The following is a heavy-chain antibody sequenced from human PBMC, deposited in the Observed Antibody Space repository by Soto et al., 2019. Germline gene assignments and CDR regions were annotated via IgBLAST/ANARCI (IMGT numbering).Heavy chain of an antibody. J-gene: IGHJ4*02. CDR1: GFTSSSYG. Sequence: QTGGSLRLSCAASGFTSSSYGMHWVRQAPGKGLEWVAVIWYDGSNKYYADSVKGRFTISRDNSKSTLYLQMNSLRAEDTAVYYCARDGAPYYYDSSGYDFFDYWGQGTLVTVS. CDR2: IWYDGSNK. CDR3: ARDGAPYYYDSSGYDFFDY. V-gene: IGHV3-33*01. D-gene: IGHD3-22*01.